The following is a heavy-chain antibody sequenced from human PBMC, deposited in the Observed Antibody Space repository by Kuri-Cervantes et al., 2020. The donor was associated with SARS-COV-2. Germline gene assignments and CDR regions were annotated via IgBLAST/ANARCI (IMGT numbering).Heavy chain of an antibody. CDR1: GGSISSYY. J-gene: IGHJ6*02. CDR3: ARDPVDGITGRMFGMDV. CDR2: IYSGGST. Sequence: ETLSLTCTVSGGSISSYYWSWIRQPPGKGLEWVSVIYSGGSTYYADSVKGRFTISRHNSKNTLYLQMNSLRAEDTAVYYCARDPVDGITGRMFGMDVWGQGTTVTVSS. D-gene: IGHD1-20*01. V-gene: IGHV3-53*04.